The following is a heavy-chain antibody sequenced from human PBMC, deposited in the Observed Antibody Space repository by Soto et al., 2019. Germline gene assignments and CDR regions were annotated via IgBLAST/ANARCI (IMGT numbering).Heavy chain of an antibody. Sequence: EVQLLESGGGLVQPGGSLRLSCAGSGFTFSSYAMTWVRQAPGKGLEWVSTLSDNGGHTYYADSVKGRFTISRDNSKNTAYLQMNSLKTDDTAVYYCTVVGATSDGFRYWGQGSLVTVSS. D-gene: IGHD1-26*01. CDR2: LSDNGGHT. CDR1: GFTFSSYA. V-gene: IGHV3-23*01. J-gene: IGHJ4*02. CDR3: TVVGATSDGFRY.